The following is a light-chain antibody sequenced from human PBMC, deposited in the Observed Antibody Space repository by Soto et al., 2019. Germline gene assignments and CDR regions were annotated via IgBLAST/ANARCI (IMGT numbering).Light chain of an antibody. J-gene: IGKJ4*01. CDR3: QYQGT. CDR2: DTS. CDR1: QSVGRRY. Sequence: IVLTQSPGTLSLSAGERATLSCRASQSVGRRYLAWYQQKPGQAPMLLIYDTSERASDIPDRFSGSGSGTDFTLTISRLVPEDFAVYYCQYQGTFGGGTKVEIK. V-gene: IGKV3-20*01.